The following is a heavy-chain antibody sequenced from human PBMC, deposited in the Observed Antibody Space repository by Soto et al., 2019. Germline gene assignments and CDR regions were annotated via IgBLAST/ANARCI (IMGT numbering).Heavy chain of an antibody. J-gene: IGHJ4*02. CDR1: GFTFSSYA. Sequence: GGSLRLSCAASGFTFSSYAMSWVRQAPGKGLEWVSAISGSGGSTYYADSVKGRFTISRDNSKNTLYLQMNSLRAEDTAVYYCAKDRYSGYDSSVPFDYWGQGTLVTVSS. CDR2: ISGSGGST. CDR3: AKDRYSGYDSSVPFDY. D-gene: IGHD5-12*01. V-gene: IGHV3-23*01.